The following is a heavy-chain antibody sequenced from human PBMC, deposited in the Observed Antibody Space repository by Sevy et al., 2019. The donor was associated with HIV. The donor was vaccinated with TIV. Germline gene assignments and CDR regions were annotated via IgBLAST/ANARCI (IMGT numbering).Heavy chain of an antibody. D-gene: IGHD2-8*01. CDR1: GFTFSNAW. CDR2: IKSKSEGGTT. V-gene: IGHV3-15*01. Sequence: GGSLRLSCGASGFTFSNAWMTWVRQPPGKGLEWVGRIKSKSEGGTTDYAVPVKDRVTISRDDSKNTLYLQRNSLKSDDTAVYYCTNNREYCIDGGCREYFDSWGQGTLVTVSS. CDR3: TNNREYCIDGGCREYFDS. J-gene: IGHJ4*02.